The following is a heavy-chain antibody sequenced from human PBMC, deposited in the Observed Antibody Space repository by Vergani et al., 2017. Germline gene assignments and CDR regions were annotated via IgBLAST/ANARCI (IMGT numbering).Heavy chain of an antibody. CDR3: ASGLGYXYGYRNYYYYGMDV. CDR1: GGTFSSYA. Sequence: QVQLVQSGAEVKKPGSSVKVSCKASGGTFSSYAISWVRQAPGQGLEWMGGIIPIFGTANYAQKFQGRVTITADESTSTAYMELSSLRSEDTAVYYCASGLGYXYGYRNYYYYGMDVWGQGTTVTVSS. J-gene: IGHJ6*02. D-gene: IGHD5-18*01. V-gene: IGHV1-69*12. CDR2: IIPIFGTA.